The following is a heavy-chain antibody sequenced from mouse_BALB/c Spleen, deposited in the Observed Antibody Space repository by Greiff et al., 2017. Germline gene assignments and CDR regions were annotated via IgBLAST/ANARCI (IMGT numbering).Heavy chain of an antibody. CDR2: IYPGNSDT. CDR1: GYSFTSYW. Sequence: EVKLQQSGTVLARPGASVKMSCKASGYSFTSYWMHWVKQRPGQGLEWIGAIYPGNSDTSYNQKFKGKAKLTAVTSASTAYMELSSLTNEDSAVYYCTRRFLGRGYFDYWGQGTTLTVSS. J-gene: IGHJ2*01. D-gene: IGHD4-1*01. CDR3: TRRFLGRGYFDY. V-gene: IGHV1-5*01.